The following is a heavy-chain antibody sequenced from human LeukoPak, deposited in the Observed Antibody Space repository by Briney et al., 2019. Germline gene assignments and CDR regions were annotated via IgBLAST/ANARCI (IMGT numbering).Heavy chain of an antibody. CDR1: GFTFSSYS. D-gene: IGHD1-1*01. CDR2: ISSSSSTI. CDR3: ARDRGTTDPYYFDY. Sequence: PGGSLRLSCAASGFTFSSYSVNWVRQAPGKGLEWVSYISSSSSTIYYAGSVKGRFTISRDNAKNSLYLQMNSLRDEDTAVYYCARDRGTTDPYYFDYWGQGTLVTVSS. J-gene: IGHJ4*02. V-gene: IGHV3-48*02.